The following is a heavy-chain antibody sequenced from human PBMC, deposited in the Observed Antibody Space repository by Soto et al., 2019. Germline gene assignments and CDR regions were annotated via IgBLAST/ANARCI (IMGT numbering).Heavy chain of an antibody. D-gene: IGHD3-10*01. J-gene: IGHJ6*03. Sequence: ASETLSLTCTVSGGSISSSSYYWGWIRQPPGKGLEWIGSIYYSGSTYYNPSLKSRVTISVDTSKNQFSLKLSSVTAADTAVYYCARGDTMARDYYYYMDVWGKGTTVTVS. CDR2: IYYSGST. CDR1: GGSISSSSYY. CDR3: ARGDTMARDYYYYMDV. V-gene: IGHV4-39*07.